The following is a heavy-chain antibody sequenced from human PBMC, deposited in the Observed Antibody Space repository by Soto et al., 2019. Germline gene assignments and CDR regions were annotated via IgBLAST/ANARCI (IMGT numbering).Heavy chain of an antibody. D-gene: IGHD2-21*02. CDR1: GFTFNYYW. J-gene: IGHJ3*01. CDR3: VRGDKGGFDL. Sequence: GGSLRLSCAASGFTFNYYWMHWVRQAPGQGLVWVSHIHSDGSTTTYADSVKGRFTISRGNAKNTLYLQMNSLRAEDTAVYYCVRGDKGGFDLWGQGTTVTVSS. V-gene: IGHV3-74*01. CDR2: IHSDGSTT.